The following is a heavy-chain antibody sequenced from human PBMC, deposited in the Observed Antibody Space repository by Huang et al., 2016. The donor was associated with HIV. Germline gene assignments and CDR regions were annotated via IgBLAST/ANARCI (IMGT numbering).Heavy chain of an antibody. CDR2: INPGGGSR. CDR1: GYTFTRYY. J-gene: IGHJ4*02. V-gene: IGHV1-46*01. Sequence: QVQLVQSGAEVKKPGASVTVSCKTSGYTFTRYYIHWMRQAPGQGLEGRGFINPGGGSRSYAKRFQGRVTMTTDTSTDTVYMELSSLRSEDTAIYYCARDSSSYTYGYNDYWGQETLVTVSS. CDR3: ARDSSSYTYGYNDY. D-gene: IGHD5-18*01.